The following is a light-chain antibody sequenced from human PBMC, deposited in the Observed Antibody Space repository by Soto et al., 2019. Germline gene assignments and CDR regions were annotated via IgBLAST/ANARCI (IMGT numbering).Light chain of an antibody. J-gene: IGKJ1*01. CDR2: AAS. Sequence: DIPMTQSPSSLSASVGDRVTITCRASQSISSYLHWYQQKPGKAPKLLIYAASSLQSGVPSRFSGSGSGTDFTLTISSLQPEDFAPYYCQQSYNTPWTFGQGTKVEIK. CDR1: QSISSY. CDR3: QQSYNTPWT. V-gene: IGKV1-39*01.